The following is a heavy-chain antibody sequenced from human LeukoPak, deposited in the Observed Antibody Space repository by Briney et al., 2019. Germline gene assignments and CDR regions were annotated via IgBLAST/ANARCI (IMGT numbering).Heavy chain of an antibody. Sequence: SETLSLTCTVSGGSISSYYWSWIRQPPGKGLEWIGYIYYSGSTNYNPSLKSRVTISVDTSKNQFSLKLSSVTAADTAVYHCARGITMIVVWGQGTLVTVSS. D-gene: IGHD3-22*01. V-gene: IGHV4-59*01. CDR2: IYYSGST. CDR1: GGSISSYY. J-gene: IGHJ4*02. CDR3: ARGITMIVV.